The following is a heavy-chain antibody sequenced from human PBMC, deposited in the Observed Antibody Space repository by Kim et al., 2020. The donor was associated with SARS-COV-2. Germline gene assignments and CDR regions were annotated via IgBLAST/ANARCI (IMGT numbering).Heavy chain of an antibody. CDR3: AGAPTYYDILTGYYTGTFDY. J-gene: IGHJ4*02. CDR2: IYYSGST. V-gene: IGHV4-31*03. Sequence: SETLSLTCTVSGGSISSGGYYWSWIRQHPGKGLEWIGYIYYSGSTYYNPSLKSRVTISVDTSKNQFSLKLSSVTAADTAVYYCAGAPTYYDILTGYYTGTFDYWGQGTLVTVSS. D-gene: IGHD3-9*01. CDR1: GGSISSGGYY.